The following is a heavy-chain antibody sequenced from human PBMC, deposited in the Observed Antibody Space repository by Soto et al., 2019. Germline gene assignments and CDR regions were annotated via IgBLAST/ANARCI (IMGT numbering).Heavy chain of an antibody. D-gene: IGHD1-26*01. CDR2: ISAYNGKT. CDR3: ARDRGQWELLNYYGMDV. Sequence: ASVKVSCKASGYTFISYGFSWVRQAPGQGLEWMGWISAYNGKTNYAQKLQGRVTMTTDTSTSTAYMELRSLRSDDTAVYYCARDRGQWELLNYYGMDVWGQGTTVTVSS. J-gene: IGHJ6*02. V-gene: IGHV1-18*01. CDR1: GYTFISYG.